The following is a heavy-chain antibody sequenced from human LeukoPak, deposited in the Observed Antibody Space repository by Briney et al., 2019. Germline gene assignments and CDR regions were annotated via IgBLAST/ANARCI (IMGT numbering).Heavy chain of an antibody. CDR1: GGSIISTSFY. D-gene: IGHD3-22*01. CDR3: ARLYYDSRGYYWFDR. Sequence: SETLSFTCTVSGGSIISTSFYWGWIRQPPGKGLAWLGSIYHSGSTYDNPSLKSRVTISVDRSKNQFSLKLSSVTAADTAVYYCARLYYDSRGYYWFDRWGQGTLVTVSS. V-gene: IGHV4-39*01. CDR2: IYHSGST. J-gene: IGHJ5*02.